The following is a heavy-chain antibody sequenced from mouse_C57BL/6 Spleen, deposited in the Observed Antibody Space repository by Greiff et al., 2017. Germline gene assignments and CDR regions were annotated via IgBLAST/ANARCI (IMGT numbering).Heavy chain of an antibody. D-gene: IGHD3-3*01. CDR3: ARKGRDGGFAY. CDR2: IYPGDGDT. J-gene: IGHJ3*01. CDR1: GYAFSSSW. Sequence: QVQLQQSGPELVKPGASVKISCKASGYAFSSSWMTWVKQRPGKGLEWIGRIYPGDGDTNYNGKFKGKATLTADKSSSTAYMQLSSLTSEDSAVYFCARKGRDGGFAYWGQGTLVTVSA. V-gene: IGHV1-82*01.